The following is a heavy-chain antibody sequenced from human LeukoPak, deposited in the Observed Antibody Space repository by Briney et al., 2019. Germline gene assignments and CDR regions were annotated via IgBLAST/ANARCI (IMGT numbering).Heavy chain of an antibody. CDR1: GFAFSNAW. CDR2: IKSKTDGGTT. V-gene: IGHV3-15*01. CDR3: AKGAFGLGIRISSIAAADPLLSNFDY. Sequence: GGSLRLSCAASGFAFSNAWMSWVRQAPGKGLEWVGRIKSKTDGGTTDYAAPVKGRFTISRDDSKNTLYLQMNSLRAEDTAVYYCAKGAFGLGIRISSIAAADPLLSNFDYWGQGTLVTVSS. D-gene: IGHD6-13*01. J-gene: IGHJ4*02.